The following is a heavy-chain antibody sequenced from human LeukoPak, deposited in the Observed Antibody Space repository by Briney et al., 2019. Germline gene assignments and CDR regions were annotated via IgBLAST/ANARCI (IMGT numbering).Heavy chain of an antibody. CDR1: GGSFSGYY. CDR3: VGYGGNSQFDY. D-gene: IGHD4-23*01. CDR2: INHSGST. V-gene: IGHV4-34*01. Sequence: SETLSLTCAVYGGSFSGYYWSWIRQPPGKGLEWIGEINHSGSTNYNPSLKSRVTISVDTSKNQFSLKLSSVTAADTAVYYCVGYGGNSQFDYCGQGTLVTVSS. J-gene: IGHJ4*02.